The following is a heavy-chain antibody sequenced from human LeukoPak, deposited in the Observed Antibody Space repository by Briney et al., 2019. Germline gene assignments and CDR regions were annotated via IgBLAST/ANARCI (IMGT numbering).Heavy chain of an antibody. D-gene: IGHD3-22*01. CDR2: ISGSGGST. J-gene: IGHJ4*02. CDR3: AKDSYYYDSNGGPPFFDY. CDR1: RFSFRTYG. Sequence: TGGSLRLSCVASRFSFRTYGMHWIRQAPGKRLEWVSAISGSGGSTYYADSVKGRFTISRDNSKNTLYLQMNSLRAEDTAVYYCAKDSYYYDSNGGPPFFDYWGQGTLVTVSS. V-gene: IGHV3-23*01.